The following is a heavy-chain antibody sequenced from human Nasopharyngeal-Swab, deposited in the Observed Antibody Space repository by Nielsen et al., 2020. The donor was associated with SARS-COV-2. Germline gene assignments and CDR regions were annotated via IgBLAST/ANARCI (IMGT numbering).Heavy chain of an antibody. CDR1: GGTFSSYA. D-gene: IGHD2-15*01. CDR3: ARVVVAAKTSNWFDP. V-gene: IGHV1-18*01. J-gene: IGHJ5*02. Sequence: ASVKVSCKASGGTFSSYAISWVRQAPGQGLEWMGWISAYNGNTNYAQKLQGRVTMTTDTSTSTAYMELRSLRSDDTAVYYCARVVVAAKTSNWFDPWGQGTLVTVSS. CDR2: ISAYNGNT.